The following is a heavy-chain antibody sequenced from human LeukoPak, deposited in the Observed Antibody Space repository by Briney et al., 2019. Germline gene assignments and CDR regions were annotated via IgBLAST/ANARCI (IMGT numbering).Heavy chain of an antibody. J-gene: IGHJ4*02. Sequence: GASVKVSCKASGYTFTSYDINWVRQATGQGLEWMGWMNPNSGNTGYAQKFQGRVTMTRNTSISTAYMELSSLRSEDTAVYYCVKLKAAAGTNEFDYWGQGTLVTVSS. CDR3: VKLKAAAGTNEFDY. CDR2: MNPNSGNT. D-gene: IGHD6-13*01. V-gene: IGHV1-8*01. CDR1: GYTFTSYD.